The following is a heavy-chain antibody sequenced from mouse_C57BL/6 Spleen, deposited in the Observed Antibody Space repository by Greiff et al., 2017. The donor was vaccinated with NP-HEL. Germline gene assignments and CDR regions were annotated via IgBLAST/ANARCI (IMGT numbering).Heavy chain of an antibody. V-gene: IGHV14-1*01. CDR3: TRAGITTVEYFDV. CDR2: IDPEDGDT. CDR1: GFNIKDYY. J-gene: IGHJ1*03. D-gene: IGHD1-1*01. Sequence: VQLQQSGAELVRPGASVKLSCTASGFNIKDYYMHWVKQRPEQGLEWIGRIDPEDGDTEYAPKFQGKATMTADTSSNTAYLQLSSLTSEDTAVYYCTRAGITTVEYFDVWGTGTTVTVSS.